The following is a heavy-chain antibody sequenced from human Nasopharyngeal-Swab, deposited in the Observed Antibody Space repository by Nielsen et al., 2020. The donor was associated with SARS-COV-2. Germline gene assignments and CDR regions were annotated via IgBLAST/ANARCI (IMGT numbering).Heavy chain of an antibody. CDR2: ISYDGSKK. D-gene: IGHD3-10*01. CDR1: GFTFSSYA. Sequence: GGSLRLSCAASGFTFSSYAMHWVRQAPGKGLEWVAVISYDGSKKYYADSVKGRFTISRDNSKNTLYLQMNSLRAEDTAVYYCARDGFGESPYYYYYGMDVWGQGTTVTVSS. J-gene: IGHJ6*02. V-gene: IGHV3-30-3*01. CDR3: ARDGFGESPYYYYYGMDV.